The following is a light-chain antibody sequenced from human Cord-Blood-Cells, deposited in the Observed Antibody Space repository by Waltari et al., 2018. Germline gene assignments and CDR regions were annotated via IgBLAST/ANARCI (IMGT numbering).Light chain of an antibody. J-gene: IGKJ1*01. CDR3: QQYYSYPRT. V-gene: IGKV1-8*01. CDR1: QGISSY. CDR2: AAS. Sequence: AIRMTQSPSSFSASTGDRVTITCRASQGISSYLAWYQQKPGKAPKLLIYAASTLQSGVPYRFSGSGSGTDFTLTISCLQSEDFATYYCQQYYSYPRTFGQGTKVEIK.